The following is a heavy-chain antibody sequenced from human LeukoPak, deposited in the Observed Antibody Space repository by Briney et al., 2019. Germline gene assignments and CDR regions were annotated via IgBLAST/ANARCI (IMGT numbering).Heavy chain of an antibody. CDR1: GGSISSYY. Sequence: ETLSLTCTVSGGSISSYYWSWIRQPPGKGLEWIGYIYYSGSTNYTPSRKSRVTISVDTSKNQFSLKLSSVTAADTAVYYCARGGYYYVLDAFDIWGQGTMVTVSS. CDR2: IYYSGST. V-gene: IGHV4-59*12. J-gene: IGHJ3*02. D-gene: IGHD3-10*02. CDR3: ARGGYYYVLDAFDI.